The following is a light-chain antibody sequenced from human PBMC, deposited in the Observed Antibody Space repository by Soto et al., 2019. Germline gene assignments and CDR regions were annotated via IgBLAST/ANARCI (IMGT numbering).Light chain of an antibody. J-gene: IGLJ2*01. Sequence: QSALSQPASVSGSPGQSITISCTGTSSDVGGYDFVSWYQQHPDKAPKLMIYQVSNRPSGVSNRFSGSKSGNTASLTISGLQAEDEADYYCSSYTSSHTLVFGGGTKLTVL. V-gene: IGLV2-14*01. CDR2: QVS. CDR3: SSYTSSHTLV. CDR1: SSDVGGYDF.